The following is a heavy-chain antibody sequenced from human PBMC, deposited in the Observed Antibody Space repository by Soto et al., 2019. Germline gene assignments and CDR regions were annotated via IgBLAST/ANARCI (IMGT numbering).Heavy chain of an antibody. Sequence: EVQLVEAGGGVLRPGGSLRLSCAASGFTFDDYGMSWARQAPGKGLEWVSGVNWNGGSTGYADSVKGRFTISRDNAKNSLYLQMNSLRAEDTAFYYCVRGASLNFDYWGQGTLVTVSS. CDR3: VRGASLNFDY. CDR2: VNWNGGST. D-gene: IGHD1-26*01. CDR1: GFTFDDYG. V-gene: IGHV3-20*04. J-gene: IGHJ4*02.